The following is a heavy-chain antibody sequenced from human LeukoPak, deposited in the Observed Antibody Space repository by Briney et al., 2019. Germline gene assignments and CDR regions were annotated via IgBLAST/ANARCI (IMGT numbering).Heavy chain of an antibody. CDR1: GFTFSCYA. CDR2: IPYDGCNK. Sequence: GWSVRLSCPPCGFTFSCYAMHWVRQAPGKGLAGVAVIPYDGCNKYCADYVKGRFTISRYNSKNTLYLQMNSLRAEDTAVYYCAKDDAGYCSGGSCYVELDYWGQGTLVTVSS. CDR3: AKDDAGYCSGGSCYVELDY. V-gene: IGHV3-30*01. D-gene: IGHD2-15*01. J-gene: IGHJ4*02.